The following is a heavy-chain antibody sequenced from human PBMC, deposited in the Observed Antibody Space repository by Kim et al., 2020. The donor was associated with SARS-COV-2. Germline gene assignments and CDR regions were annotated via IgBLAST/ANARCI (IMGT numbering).Heavy chain of an antibody. Sequence: SETLSLTCSVSRGSISSYYWIWIRQPPGKGLEWIGYVTYSGSTNYNPSLKSRVTISLDTSKKQFSLKLSSVTAADTAVYYCARVNYGDHAVVGTFDIWGQGTMVTVSS. D-gene: IGHD4-17*01. J-gene: IGHJ3*02. V-gene: IGHV4-59*01. CDR1: RGSISSYY. CDR3: ARVNYGDHAVVGTFDI. CDR2: VTYSGST.